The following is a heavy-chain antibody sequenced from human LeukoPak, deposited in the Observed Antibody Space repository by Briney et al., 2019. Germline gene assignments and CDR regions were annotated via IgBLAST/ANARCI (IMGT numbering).Heavy chain of an antibody. CDR2: ISSSGSTI. Sequence: PGGSLRLSCAASGFTFSSYAMSWVRQAPGKGLEWVSAISSSGSTIYYADSVKGRFTISRDNAKNSLYLQMNSLRAEDTAVYYCAREYYDILTGYYLDYWGQGTLVTVSS. D-gene: IGHD3-9*01. J-gene: IGHJ4*02. V-gene: IGHV3-21*04. CDR1: GFTFSSYA. CDR3: AREYYDILTGYYLDY.